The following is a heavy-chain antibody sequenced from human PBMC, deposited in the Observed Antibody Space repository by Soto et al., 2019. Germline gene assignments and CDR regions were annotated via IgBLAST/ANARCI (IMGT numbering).Heavy chain of an antibody. Sequence: EVQLLESGGGLVQPGGSLRLTCAASGFTFGSYGISWIRLSPGKGLEWVSVISGGGDTTYYTPSVKGRFTISRDDFRNTLYLQMNSLRTEDTAKYYCAKLRDFVVLPAGILDYWGPGTLVTVSS. D-gene: IGHD2-8*01. J-gene: IGHJ4*02. CDR3: AKLRDFVVLPAGILDY. CDR1: GFTFGSYG. V-gene: IGHV3-23*01. CDR2: ISGGGDTT.